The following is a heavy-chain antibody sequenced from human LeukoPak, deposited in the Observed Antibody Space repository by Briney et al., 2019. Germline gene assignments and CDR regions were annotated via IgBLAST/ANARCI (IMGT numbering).Heavy chain of an antibody. D-gene: IGHD6-13*01. Sequence: SETLSLTCAVYGGSFSGYYWSWIRQPPGKGLEWIGEINHSGSTNYNLSLKSRVTISVDTSKNQFSLKLSSVTAADTAVYYCARFYVDRYSSSWYSRAERAFDIWGQGTMVTVSS. CDR2: INHSGST. CDR1: GGSFSGYY. V-gene: IGHV4-34*01. CDR3: ARFYVDRYSSSWYSRAERAFDI. J-gene: IGHJ3*02.